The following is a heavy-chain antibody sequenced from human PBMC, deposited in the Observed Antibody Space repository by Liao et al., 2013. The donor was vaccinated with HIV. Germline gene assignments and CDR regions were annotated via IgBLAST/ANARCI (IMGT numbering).Heavy chain of an antibody. Sequence: QLQLQESGPGLVKPSETLSLTCTVSGGSISSSSYYWGWIRQPPGKGLEWIGSIYYSGSTYYNPSLKSRVTISVDTSKNQFSLKLSSVTAADTAVYYCATTYSSSWYRLDYWGQGTLVTVSS. J-gene: IGHJ4*02. D-gene: IGHD6-13*01. CDR1: GGSISSSSYY. CDR3: ATTYSSSWYRLDY. V-gene: IGHV4-39*07. CDR2: IYYSGST.